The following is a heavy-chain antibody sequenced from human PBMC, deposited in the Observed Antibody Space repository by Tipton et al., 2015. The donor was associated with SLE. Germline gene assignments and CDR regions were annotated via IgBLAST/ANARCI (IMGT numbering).Heavy chain of an antibody. J-gene: IGHJ4*02. Sequence: SLRLSCSVSGFTFSSYEMNWVRQAPGKGLEWVAYVSSGRTTYYADSVKGRFTISRDNSRDTVYLQMNSLRVEDTAMYYCARGGPYYADYPYFDYWGQGTLVTVSS. CDR1: GFTFSSYE. CDR2: VSSGRTT. CDR3: ARGGPYYADYPYFDY. V-gene: IGHV3-48*03. D-gene: IGHD4-17*01.